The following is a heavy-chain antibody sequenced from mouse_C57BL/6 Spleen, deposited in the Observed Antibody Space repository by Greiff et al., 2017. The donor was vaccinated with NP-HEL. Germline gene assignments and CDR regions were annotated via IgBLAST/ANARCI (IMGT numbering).Heavy chain of an antibody. J-gene: IGHJ2*01. V-gene: IGHV14-2*01. D-gene: IGHD2-5*01. CDR2: IDTEDGDT. CDR1: GFNIKDYY. Sequence: EVQLQQSGAELVKPGASVKLSCTASGFNIKDYYMHWVKQRTEQGLEWIGRIDTEDGDTKYAPKFQGKAPIRADTSSNTAYLQLSSLPSEDTAVYYLTYDSNRCDYLGQGTTRTVSS. CDR3: TYDSNRCDY.